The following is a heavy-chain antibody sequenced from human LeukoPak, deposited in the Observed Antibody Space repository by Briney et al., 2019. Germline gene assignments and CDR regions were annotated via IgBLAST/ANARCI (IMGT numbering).Heavy chain of an antibody. CDR1: GFTFSGYS. V-gene: IGHV3-23*01. J-gene: IGHJ4*02. CDR3: AKTNGYYDL. CDR2: ISGSGGNT. D-gene: IGHD3-22*01. Sequence: GGSLRLSCAASGFTFSGYSMSWVRQAPGKGLEWVSSISGSGGNTYYADSVKGRFTISRDNSKSTMYLQMNSLRAEDTAVYHCAKTNGYYDLWGQGTLVTVSS.